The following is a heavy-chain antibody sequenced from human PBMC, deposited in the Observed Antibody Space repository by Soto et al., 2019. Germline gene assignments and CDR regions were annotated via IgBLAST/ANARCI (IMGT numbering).Heavy chain of an antibody. J-gene: IGHJ6*02. CDR2: INPNSGGT. D-gene: IGHD2-15*01. Sequence: GASVKVSFKASGCTFTGYYMHWVRHAPGQGLEWMGWINPNSGGTNYAQKFQGWVTMTRDTSISTAYMELSRLRSDDTAVYYCARAEAVVVAATPSSDYYYYYGMDVWGQGTTVTVSS. CDR3: ARAEAVVVAATPSSDYYYYYGMDV. CDR1: GCTFTGYY. V-gene: IGHV1-2*04.